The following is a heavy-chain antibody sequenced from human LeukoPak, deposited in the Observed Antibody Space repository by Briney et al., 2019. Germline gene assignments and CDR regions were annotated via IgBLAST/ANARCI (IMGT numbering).Heavy chain of an antibody. CDR2: IRYDGSNE. D-gene: IGHD6-13*01. J-gene: IGHJ3*02. CDR3: AKDLVAAAGNDAFDI. Sequence: GGSLRLSCAASGFTFSNFGMHWVRQTPGKGPEWVAFIRYDGSNEYFADSVKGRFTISRDNSKNTLYLQMNSLRAEDTAVYYCAKDLVAAAGNDAFDIWGQGTMVTVSS. CDR1: GFTFSNFG. V-gene: IGHV3-30*02.